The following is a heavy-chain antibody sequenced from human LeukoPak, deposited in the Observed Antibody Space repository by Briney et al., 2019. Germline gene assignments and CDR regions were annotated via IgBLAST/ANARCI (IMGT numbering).Heavy chain of an antibody. D-gene: IGHD3-16*02. V-gene: IGHV3-23*01. J-gene: IGHJ4*02. CDR3: AKGGYDYVWGSYRYKGIYFDY. CDR2: ISGSGGST. CDR1: GFTFSSYA. Sequence: PGGPLRLSCAASGFTFSSYAMSWVRQAPGKGLEWVSAISGSGGSTYYADSVKGRFTISRDNSKNTLYLQMNSLRAEDTAVYYCAKGGYDYVWGSYRYKGIYFDYWGQGTLVTVSS.